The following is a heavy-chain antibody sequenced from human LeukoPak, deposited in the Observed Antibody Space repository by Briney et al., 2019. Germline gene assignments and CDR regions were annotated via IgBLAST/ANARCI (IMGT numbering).Heavy chain of an antibody. Sequence: SETLSLTCSVSGASIRSYSWSWIRQSPGKGLEWIGYVYDNDISDFNPSLESRVTILVDRSKSQFSLKLRSVTAADTAVYYRARGLVLATDDAFDIWGPGTMVTVSS. CDR1: GASIRSYS. D-gene: IGHD5-12*01. V-gene: IGHV4-59*01. CDR2: VYDNDIS. CDR3: ARGLVLATDDAFDI. J-gene: IGHJ3*02.